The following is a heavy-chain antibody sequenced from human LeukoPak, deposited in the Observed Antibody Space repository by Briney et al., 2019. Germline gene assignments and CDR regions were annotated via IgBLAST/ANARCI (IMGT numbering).Heavy chain of an antibody. J-gene: IGHJ6*01. CDR2: ISGSGTNP. CDR1: GFTFSNYA. CDR3: AKARGIRYYYGMDV. V-gene: IGHV3-23*01. D-gene: IGHD1-26*01. Sequence: GGSLRLSCAASGFTFSNYAMSCVRPAPGKRLGWVSGISGSGTNPYYADSVKGRFTISRDNYKNTLYLRMNGLRVEDTAVYYCAKARGIRYYYGMDVWGQGTTVTVSS.